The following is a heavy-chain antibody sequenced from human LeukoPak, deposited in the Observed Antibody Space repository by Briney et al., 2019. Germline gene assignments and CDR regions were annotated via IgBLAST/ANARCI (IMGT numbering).Heavy chain of an antibody. V-gene: IGHV4-4*09. CDR2: IHTSGST. CDR1: GDSSSSYY. CDR3: SREYSSGWYSSFDY. Sequence: SETLPLTCTVSGDSSSSYYWSWIRQPPGKGLEWIGYIHTSGSTNYNPSLKSRVTISLDTSKSQFSLRLTSVTAADTAVYYCSREYSSGWYSSFDYWGQGTLVSVSS. D-gene: IGHD6-19*01. J-gene: IGHJ4*02.